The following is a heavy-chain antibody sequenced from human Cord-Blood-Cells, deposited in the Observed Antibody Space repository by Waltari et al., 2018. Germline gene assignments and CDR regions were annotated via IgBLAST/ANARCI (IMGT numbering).Heavy chain of an antibody. CDR1: GFTVSSNY. Sequence: EVQLVESGGGLVQPGGSLRLSCAASGFTVSSNYMSWVRQAPGKGLEWVSVIYDEGSTYYAESVKGRFTISRHNSKNTLYLQMNSLRAEDTAVYYCARERGPRYFDLWGRGTMVTVSS. J-gene: IGHJ2*01. V-gene: IGHV3-53*04. CDR3: ARERGPRYFDL. CDR2: IYDEGST. D-gene: IGHD3-10*01.